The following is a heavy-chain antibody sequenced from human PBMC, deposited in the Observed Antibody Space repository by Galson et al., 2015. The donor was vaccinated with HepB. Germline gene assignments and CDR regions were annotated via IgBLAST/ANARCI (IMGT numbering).Heavy chain of an antibody. J-gene: IGHJ5*02. V-gene: IGHV3-30-3*01. CDR2: ISYDGSNK. CDR1: GFTFSSYA. Sequence: SLRLSCAASGFTFSSYAMHWVRQAPGKGLEWVAVISYDGSNKYYADSVKGRFTISRDNSKNTLYLQMNSLRAEDTAVYYCARGGGGLGLLIPRLKSWGQGTLVTVSS. CDR3: ARGGGGLGLLIPRLKS. D-gene: IGHD3-16*01.